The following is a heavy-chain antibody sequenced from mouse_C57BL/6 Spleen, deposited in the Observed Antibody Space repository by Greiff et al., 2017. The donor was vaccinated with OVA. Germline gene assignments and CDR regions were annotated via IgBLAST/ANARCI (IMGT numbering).Heavy chain of an antibody. D-gene: IGHD1-1*01. CDR1: GFNIKDDY. Sequence: VQLQQSGAELVRPGASVKLSCTASGFNIKDDYMHWVKQRPEQGLEWIGWIDPENGDTEYASKFQGKATITADTSSNTAYLQLSSLPSEDTAVYYCTTYGSFAYWGQGTLVTVSA. CDR2: IDPENGDT. V-gene: IGHV14-4*01. CDR3: TTYGSFAY. J-gene: IGHJ3*01.